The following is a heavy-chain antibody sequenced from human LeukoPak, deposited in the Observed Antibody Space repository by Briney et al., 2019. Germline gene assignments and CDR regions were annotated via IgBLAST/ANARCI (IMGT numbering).Heavy chain of an antibody. J-gene: IGHJ4*02. Sequence: GGSLRLPCAASGFIFSSYWMSWVRQAPGKGLEWVSYISSSGSTIYYADSVKGRFTISRDNAKNSLYLQMNSLRAEDTAVYYCARGDSSGWGYWGQGTLVTVSS. CDR1: GFIFSSYW. CDR2: ISSSGSTI. V-gene: IGHV3-48*04. CDR3: ARGDSSGWGY. D-gene: IGHD6-19*01.